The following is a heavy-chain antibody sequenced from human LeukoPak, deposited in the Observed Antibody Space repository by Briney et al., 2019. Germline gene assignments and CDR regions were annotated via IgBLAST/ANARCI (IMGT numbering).Heavy chain of an antibody. D-gene: IGHD6-13*01. CDR3: ATHSSSRGPLRY. J-gene: IGHJ4*02. CDR1: GGSISSTNYY. V-gene: IGHV4-39*01. CDR2: IYYSGST. Sequence: SETLSLTCTASGGSISSTNYYRGWIRQPPGKGLEWIGSIYYSGSTYYSPSLKSRVTISVDTSKNQFSLKLNSVTAADTAVYYCATHSSSRGPLRYWGQGALVTVSS.